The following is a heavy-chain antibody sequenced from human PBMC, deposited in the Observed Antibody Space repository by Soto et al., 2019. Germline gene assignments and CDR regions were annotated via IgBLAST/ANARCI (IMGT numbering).Heavy chain of an antibody. CDR3: ARGYYYDTSGYYSAFDI. Sequence: SETLSLTCTVSGGSISSYYWSWIRQPPGKGLEWIGYMYNNGGTKYNPSLKSRVTISVDTSNNQFSLKLTSVTAADTAVYYCARGYYYDTSGYYSAFDIWGQGTMVTVS. D-gene: IGHD3-22*01. V-gene: IGHV4-59*01. J-gene: IGHJ3*02. CDR1: GGSISSYY. CDR2: MYNNGGT.